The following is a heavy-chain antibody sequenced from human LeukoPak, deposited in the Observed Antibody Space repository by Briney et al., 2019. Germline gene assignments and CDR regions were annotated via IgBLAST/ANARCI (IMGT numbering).Heavy chain of an antibody. J-gene: IGHJ4*02. D-gene: IGHD3-10*01. CDR3: ARGSYYYGSGSYLY. CDR1: GYTFTGYY. CDR2: INPNSGGT. V-gene: IGHV1-2*02. Sequence: ASVKVSCKASGYTFTGYYMHWVRQAPGQGLEWMGWINPNSGGTNYAQKFQGRVTMTRDTSISTAYMELSRLRSDDTAVYCCARGSYYYGSGSYLYWGQGTLVTVSS.